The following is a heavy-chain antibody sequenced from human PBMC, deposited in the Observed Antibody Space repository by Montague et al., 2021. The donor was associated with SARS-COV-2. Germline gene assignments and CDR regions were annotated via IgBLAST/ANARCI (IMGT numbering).Heavy chain of an antibody. D-gene: IGHD1-14*01. J-gene: IGHJ3*02. CDR3: ARDPPGGIWDTFAI. Sequence: YRRLSCAASGFPFTHYGMHWVRHVPGEGLLWVARLRYDGSSTSYTDSVKGRFTISRDNSKNTLYLQMNSLRPEDTAVYYCARDPPGGIWDTFAIWGLGTMVTVSS. V-gene: IGHV3-30*04. CDR1: GFPFTHYG. CDR2: LRYDGSST.